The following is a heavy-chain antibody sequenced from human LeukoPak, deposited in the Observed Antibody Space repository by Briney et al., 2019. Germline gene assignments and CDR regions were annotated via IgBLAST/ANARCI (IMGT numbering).Heavy chain of an antibody. J-gene: IGHJ3*02. CDR1: GGSISSYY. CDR3: ARTEFSLGLDSSGYPPLDAFDI. V-gene: IGHV4-4*07. Sequence: PSETLSLTCTVSGGSISSYYWSWIRQPAGKGLEWIGRIYTSGSTNYNPSLKSRVTMSVDTSKNQFSLKLSSVTAADTAVYYCARTEFSLGLDSSGYPPLDAFDIWGQGTMVTVSS. D-gene: IGHD3-22*01. CDR2: IYTSGST.